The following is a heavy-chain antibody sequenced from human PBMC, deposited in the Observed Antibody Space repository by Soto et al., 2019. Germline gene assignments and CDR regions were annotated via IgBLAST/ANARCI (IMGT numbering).Heavy chain of an antibody. CDR1: EFPLSNAW. Sequence: PGGSLRLSCEASEFPLSNAWMSWVRQGPGKGLEWVGRIRSKADGGATDYAAPVKGRFIISRDESKKRLYLKINSLKTEDTAFYYCTTIMGFPDYWGQGTLVTVSS. V-gene: IGHV3-15*01. D-gene: IGHD3-16*01. CDR3: TTIMGFPDY. CDR2: IRSKADGGAT. J-gene: IGHJ4*02.